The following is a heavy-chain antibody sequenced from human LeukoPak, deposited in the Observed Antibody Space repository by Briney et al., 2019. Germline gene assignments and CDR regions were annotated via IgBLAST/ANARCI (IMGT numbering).Heavy chain of an antibody. CDR2: ISYDGSSK. CDR3: ATRPPGDHPYFDF. D-gene: IGHD3-10*01. CDR1: GFTFSSYA. J-gene: IGHJ4*02. Sequence: GGSLRLSCAASGFTFSSYAMHWVRQAPGKGLEWVAVISYDGSSKYYADSVKGRFTISRDNSKNTLYLQMNSLRADDTAVYFCATRPPGDHPYFDFWGQGSLVTVSS. V-gene: IGHV3-30-3*01.